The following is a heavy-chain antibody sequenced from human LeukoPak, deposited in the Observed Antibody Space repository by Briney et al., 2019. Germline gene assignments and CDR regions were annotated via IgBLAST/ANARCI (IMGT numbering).Heavy chain of an antibody. J-gene: IGHJ4*02. CDR1: GFPFSSYE. Sequence: GSLRLSCAASGFPFSSYEMNWVRQAPGKGLEWVAYISSSSSYIYYADSVKGRFTISRDNAKNSLYLQMNSLRAEDTAVYYCARDKIVGATHFDYWGQGTLVTVSS. D-gene: IGHD1-26*01. CDR2: ISSSSSYI. CDR3: ARDKIVGATHFDY. V-gene: IGHV3-21*05.